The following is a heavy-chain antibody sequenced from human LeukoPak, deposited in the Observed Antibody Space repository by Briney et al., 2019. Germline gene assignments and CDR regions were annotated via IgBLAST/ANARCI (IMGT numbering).Heavy chain of an antibody. V-gene: IGHV3-15*01. J-gene: IGHJ5*02. CDR3: TTAYYDFWSGYVKPFDP. CDR2: IKSKTDGGTT. CDR1: GFTFSNAW. Sequence: GGSLRLSCAASGFTFSNAWMSWVRQAPGKGLEWVGRIKSKTDGGTTDYAAPVKGIFTISRDDSKNTLYLQINSLKTEDTAVYYCTTAYYDFWSGYVKPFDPWGQGTLVTVSS. D-gene: IGHD3-3*01.